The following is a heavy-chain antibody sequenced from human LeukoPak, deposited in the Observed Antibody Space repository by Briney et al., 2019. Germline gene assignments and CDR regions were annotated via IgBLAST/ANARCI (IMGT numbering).Heavy chain of an antibody. CDR1: GGTFSSYA. Sequence: SVKVSCKASGGTFSSYAISWVRQAPGQGLEWMGRIIPILGIANYAQKFQGRVTMTRDTSTSTVYMELSSLRSEDTAVYYCARKGGGGYSYGYSVYFDYWGQGTLVTVSS. J-gene: IGHJ4*02. CDR3: ARKGGGGYSYGYSVYFDY. CDR2: IIPILGIA. D-gene: IGHD5-18*01. V-gene: IGHV1-69*04.